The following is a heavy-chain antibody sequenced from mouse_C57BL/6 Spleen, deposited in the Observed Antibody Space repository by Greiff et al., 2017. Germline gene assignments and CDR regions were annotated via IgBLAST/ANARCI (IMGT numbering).Heavy chain of an antibody. J-gene: IGHJ4*01. Sequence: QVQLKQPGAELVKPGASVKLSCKASGYSFTSYWMHWVKQRPGQGLEWIGMIHPNSGSTNYNEKFKSKATLTVDKSSSTAYMQLSILTSEDSAVYYCAEGDYDDYAMDYWGQGTSVTVSS. V-gene: IGHV1-64*01. CDR2: IHPNSGST. CDR3: AEGDYDDYAMDY. D-gene: IGHD2-4*01. CDR1: GYSFTSYW.